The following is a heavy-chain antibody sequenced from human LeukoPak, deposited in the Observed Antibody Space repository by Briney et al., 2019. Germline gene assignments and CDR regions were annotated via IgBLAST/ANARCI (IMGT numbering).Heavy chain of an antibody. Sequence: PSQTLSLTCTVSGGSISSGGYYWSWIRQPPGKGLEWIGYIYHSGSTYYNPSLKSRATISVDRSKNQFSLKLSSVTAADTAVYYCARASRIAAAGRGQKNWYFDLWGRGTLVTVSS. J-gene: IGHJ2*01. D-gene: IGHD6-13*01. CDR2: IYHSGST. CDR1: GGSISSGGYY. V-gene: IGHV4-30-2*01. CDR3: ARASRIAAAGRGQKNWYFDL.